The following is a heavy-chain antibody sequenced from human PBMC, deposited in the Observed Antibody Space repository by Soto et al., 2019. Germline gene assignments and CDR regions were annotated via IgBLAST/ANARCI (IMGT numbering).Heavy chain of an antibody. CDR3: ARDLWGYCGTDCYPLDV. J-gene: IGHJ6*02. CDR2: MYNTGST. Sequence: SGTLSLTFTVFCGSIRGYYWSWVRQPPGMGLEWIGYMYNTGSTVYNPSFKSRVTISVDTSKNQFSLKLNSVTAADTAVYYCARDLWGYCGTDCYPLDVWGQGTTVTVS. CDR1: CGSIRGYY. D-gene: IGHD2-21*02. V-gene: IGHV4-59*13.